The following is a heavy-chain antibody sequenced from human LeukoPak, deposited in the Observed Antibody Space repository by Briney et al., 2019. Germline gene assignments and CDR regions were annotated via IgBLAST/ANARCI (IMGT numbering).Heavy chain of an antibody. J-gene: IGHJ5*02. D-gene: IGHD5-12*01. CDR1: GFTFSSYS. Sequence: GGSLRLSCAASGFTFSSYSMNWVRQAPGKGLEWVSYISSSSSTIYYADSVKGRFTISRDNAKNSLYLQMNSPRAEDTAVYYCARVLRYSGYDSWFDPWGQGTLVTVSS. V-gene: IGHV3-48*04. CDR3: ARVLRYSGYDSWFDP. CDR2: ISSSSSTI.